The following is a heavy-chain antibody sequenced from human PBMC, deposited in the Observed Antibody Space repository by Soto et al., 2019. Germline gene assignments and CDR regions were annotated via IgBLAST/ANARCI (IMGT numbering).Heavy chain of an antibody. J-gene: IGHJ6*02. V-gene: IGHV4-59*01. CDR2: IYYSGST. Sequence: ETQSLTSTISGFSISSYYWSWIRQPPGKGLEWIGYIYYSGSTNYNPSLKSRVTISVDTSKNQFSLKLSSVTAADTAVYYCAREGAARGYYYYGMDVWGQGTKVTVSS. CDR3: AREGAARGYYYYGMDV. CDR1: GFSISSYY. D-gene: IGHD3-16*01.